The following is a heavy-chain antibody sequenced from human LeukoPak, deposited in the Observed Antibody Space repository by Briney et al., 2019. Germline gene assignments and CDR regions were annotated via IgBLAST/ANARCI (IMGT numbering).Heavy chain of an antibody. Sequence: GGSLRLSCAALGFTFSDYYMSWIRRAPGKGLEGVSYISSSGSTIYYADSVKGRFTISRDNAKNSLYLQMTTLRAEDTALYYCARDLLRAYTRGYSGYDYGYWGQGTLVTVSS. V-gene: IGHV3-11*01. CDR2: ISSSGSTI. J-gene: IGHJ4*02. CDR3: ARDLLRAYTRGYSGYDYGY. D-gene: IGHD5-12*01. CDR1: GFTFSDYY.